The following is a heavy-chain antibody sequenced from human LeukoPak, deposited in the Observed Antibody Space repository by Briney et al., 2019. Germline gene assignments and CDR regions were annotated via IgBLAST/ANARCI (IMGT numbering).Heavy chain of an antibody. Sequence: PGGSLRLSCAASGFTFSSYGMNWVRQAPEKGLEWVSAITGSGGSTFFADSVKGRFTISRDNSKNTLYLQMNSLRAEDTAVYYCAKETHDYGDYPGYYYYGMDVWGQGTTVTVS. CDR3: AKETHDYGDYPGYYYYGMDV. D-gene: IGHD4-17*01. J-gene: IGHJ6*02. CDR2: ITGSGGST. CDR1: GFTFSSYG. V-gene: IGHV3-23*01.